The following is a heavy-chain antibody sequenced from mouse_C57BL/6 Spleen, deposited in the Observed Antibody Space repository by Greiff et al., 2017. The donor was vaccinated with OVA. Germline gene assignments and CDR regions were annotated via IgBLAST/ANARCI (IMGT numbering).Heavy chain of an antibody. D-gene: IGHD1-1*01. CDR3: ARLLRSHFDD. CDR2: IDPSDSYT. V-gene: IGHV1-69*01. Sequence: QQSCKASGYTFTSYWMHWVKQRPGQGLEWIGEIDPSDSYTNYNQKFKGKSTLTVDKSSSTAYMQLSSLTSEDSAVYYCARLLRSHFDDWGKGTTLTVSS. J-gene: IGHJ2*01. CDR1: GYTFTSYW.